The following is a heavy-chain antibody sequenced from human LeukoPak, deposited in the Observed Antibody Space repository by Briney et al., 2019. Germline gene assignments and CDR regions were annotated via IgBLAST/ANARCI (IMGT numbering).Heavy chain of an antibody. CDR3: ARDARGWSGFDY. J-gene: IGHJ4*02. V-gene: IGHV4-4*07. D-gene: IGHD3-3*01. Sequence: SETLSLTCSVSGGSISSYYWSWIRQPAGKGREWVGRIYTTGNTDYNPSLKSRVTMSVDTSKNQFSLNLSSVTAADTAVYYCARDARGWSGFDYWGQGTLVTVSS. CDR2: IYTTGNT. CDR1: GGSISSYY.